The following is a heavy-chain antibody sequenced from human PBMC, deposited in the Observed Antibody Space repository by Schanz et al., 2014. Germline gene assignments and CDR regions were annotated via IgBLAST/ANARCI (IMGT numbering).Heavy chain of an antibody. V-gene: IGHV3-11*01. CDR2: IGNGGVTT. J-gene: IGHJ5*02. Sequence: VQLVESGGGLVQPGGSLRLSCTASGFPFSDYFMAWIRQPPGRGLEWVSYIGNGGVTTYYADSVKGRFTISRDNSKNTLYLQMNSLRAEDTAVYYCAKTPREYCNYDNCPNWCDAWGQGTLVTASS. CDR1: GFPFSDYF. CDR3: AKTPREYCNYDNCPNWCDA. D-gene: IGHD2-15*01.